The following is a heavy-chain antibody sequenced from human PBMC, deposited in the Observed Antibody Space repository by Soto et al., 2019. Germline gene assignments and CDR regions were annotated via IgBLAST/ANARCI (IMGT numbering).Heavy chain of an antibody. Sequence: GPVKVSCKASGYTFTGYYMHWVRQAPGQGLEWMGWINPNSGGTNYAQKFQGRVTMTRDTSISTAYMELSRLRSDDTAVYYCARETVPSGSYYGYWGQGTLVTVSS. D-gene: IGHD1-26*01. CDR2: INPNSGGT. CDR1: GYTFTGYY. CDR3: ARETVPSGSYYGY. J-gene: IGHJ4*02. V-gene: IGHV1-2*02.